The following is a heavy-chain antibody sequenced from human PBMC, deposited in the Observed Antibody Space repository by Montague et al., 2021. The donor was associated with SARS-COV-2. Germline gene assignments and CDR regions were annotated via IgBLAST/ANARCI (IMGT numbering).Heavy chain of an antibody. V-gene: IGHV4-39*07. CDR1: GGAISSSSYY. Sequence: SETRSLTCTVSGGAISSSSYYWGWIRQPPGKGLEWIGSIYYSGSTXYNPSLKSRVTISVDTSKNQFSLKLSSVTAADTAVYYCARDTRITMLVVVNRYGMDVWGQGTTVTASS. CDR3: ARDTRITMLVVVNRYGMDV. J-gene: IGHJ6*02. CDR2: IYYSGST. D-gene: IGHD3-22*01.